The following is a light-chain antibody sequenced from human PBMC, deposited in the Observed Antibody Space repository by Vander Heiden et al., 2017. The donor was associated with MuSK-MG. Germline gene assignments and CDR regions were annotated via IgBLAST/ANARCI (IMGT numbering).Light chain of an antibody. CDR1: QDNGVW. J-gene: IGKJ2*01. V-gene: IGKV1-5*03. Sequence: DIQLTQSPSTLSASAGDPVTITCRASQDNGVWLAWYQQRPGLAPKLLISKASTLESGVPSRFSGSGAGTEFTLTVSNLQPDDFATYYCQQYNRFPYNFGQGTKLEIK. CDR2: KAS. CDR3: QQYNRFPYN.